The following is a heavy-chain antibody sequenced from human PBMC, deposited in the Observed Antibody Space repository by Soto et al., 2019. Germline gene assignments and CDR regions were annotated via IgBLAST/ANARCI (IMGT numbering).Heavy chain of an antibody. CDR2: ISGSGDRT. J-gene: IGHJ4*02. CDR3: VKDDGGSPSTPPL. V-gene: IGHV3-23*01. D-gene: IGHD3-10*01. CDR1: GITISNYP. Sequence: DVQLLESGGGLVQPGGSLRLSCAASGITISNYPMSWVRQAPGKGLEWVSGISGSGDRTYYADSAKGRFTISKDISKISLSLQVDSLGVDDTAIYFCVKDDGGSPSTPPLWGQGTLVTVSS.